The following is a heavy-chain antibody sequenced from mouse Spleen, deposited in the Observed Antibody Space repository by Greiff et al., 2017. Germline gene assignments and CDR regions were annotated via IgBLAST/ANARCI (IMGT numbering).Heavy chain of an antibody. D-gene: IGHD1-1*01. CDR3: ASHYYYGSSHFDY. J-gene: IGHJ2*01. Sequence: EVQGVESGGGLVQPGGSLSLSCAASGFTFTDYYMSWVRQPPGKALEWLGFIRNKANGYTTEYSASVKGRFIISRDNSQSILYLQMNALRAEDSATYYCASHYYYGSSHFDYWGQGTTLTVSS. CDR1: GFTFTDYY. CDR2: IRNKANGYTT. V-gene: IGHV7-3*01.